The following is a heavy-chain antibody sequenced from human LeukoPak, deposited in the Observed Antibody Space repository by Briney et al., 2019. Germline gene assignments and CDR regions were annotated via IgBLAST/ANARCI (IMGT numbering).Heavy chain of an antibody. CDR3: ARSPAGRYYFDY. J-gene: IGHJ4*02. D-gene: IGHD2-2*01. Sequence: PGGSLRLSCAASGFTLSSYWMHWVRQAPGKGLVWVSRINTDGSSTAYADSVKGRFTISRDNAKNTLYLQMNSLRAEDTAVYYCARSPAGRYYFDYWGQGTLVTVSS. CDR1: GFTLSSYW. V-gene: IGHV3-74*01. CDR2: INTDGSST.